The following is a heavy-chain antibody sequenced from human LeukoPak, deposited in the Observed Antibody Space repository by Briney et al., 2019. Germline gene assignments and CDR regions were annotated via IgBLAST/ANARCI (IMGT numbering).Heavy chain of an antibody. V-gene: IGHV1-2*02. CDR1: GYTFTAYY. CDR2: INPNSGGT. CDR3: ARGLWFGELFDY. J-gene: IGHJ4*02. Sequence: GASVKVSCKASGYTFTAYYMHWVRQAPGQGLEWMGWINPNSGGTNYAQKFQGRVTMTRDTSISTAYMELSRLRSGDTAVYYCARGLWFGELFDYWGQGTLVTVSS. D-gene: IGHD3-10*01.